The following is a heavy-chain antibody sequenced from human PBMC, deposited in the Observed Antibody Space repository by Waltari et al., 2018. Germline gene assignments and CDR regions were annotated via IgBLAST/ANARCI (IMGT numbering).Heavy chain of an antibody. J-gene: IGHJ4*02. D-gene: IGHD3-3*01. CDR1: GGTFSSYA. CDR3: ATAGPYYDFWSGYYTARSFDY. Sequence: QVQLVQSGAEVKKPGSSVKVSCKASGGTFSSYAISWVRQAPGHGLEWMGGIIPIFGTANYAQKFQGRVTITADESTSTAYMELSSLRSEDTAVYYCATAGPYYDFWSGYYTARSFDYWGQGTLVTVSS. V-gene: IGHV1-69*01. CDR2: IIPIFGTA.